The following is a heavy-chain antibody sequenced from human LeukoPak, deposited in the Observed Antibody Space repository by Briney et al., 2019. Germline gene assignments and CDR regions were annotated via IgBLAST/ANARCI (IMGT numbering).Heavy chain of an antibody. V-gene: IGHV3-11*05. D-gene: IGHD4-17*01. CDR1: GFTFTIYE. J-gene: IGHJ4*02. Sequence: GGSLRLSCVASGFTFTIYEMHWVRQAPGKGLEWDSYISSSSSYTNYADSVKGRFTISRDNAKNSLYLQMNSLRAEDTAVYYCARAVDGGYTIDYWGQGTLVTVSS. CDR2: ISSSSSYT. CDR3: ARAVDGGYTIDY.